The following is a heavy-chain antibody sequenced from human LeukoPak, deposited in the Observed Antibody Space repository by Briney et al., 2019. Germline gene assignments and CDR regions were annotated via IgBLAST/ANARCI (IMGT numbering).Heavy chain of an antibody. CDR2: IYYSGST. V-gene: IGHV4-39*07. D-gene: IGHD1-7*01. J-gene: IGHJ4*02. CDR1: GGSISSSSYY. CDR3: ARDRNWNYGRFDY. Sequence: SETLSLTCTVSGGSISSSSYYWGWIRQPPGKGLEWIGSIYYSGSTYYNPSLKSRVTISVDTSKNQFSLKLSSVTAADTAVYYCARDRNWNYGRFDYWGQGTLVTVSS.